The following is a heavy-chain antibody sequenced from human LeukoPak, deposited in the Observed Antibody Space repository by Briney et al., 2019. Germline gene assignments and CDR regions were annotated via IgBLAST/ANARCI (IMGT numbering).Heavy chain of an antibody. CDR2: MNQDGTEK. J-gene: IGHJ5*02. D-gene: IGHD1-1*01. CDR1: GFTFSSYS. Sequence: TGGSLRLSCAASGFTFSSYSMNWVRQAPGERLEWVASMNQDGTEKYYVDSVKGRFTISRDNAKNSLYLQMDSLRAEDTAVYYCARDQGNGCFDPWGQGSLVTVSS. CDR3: ARDQGNGCFDP. V-gene: IGHV3-7*01.